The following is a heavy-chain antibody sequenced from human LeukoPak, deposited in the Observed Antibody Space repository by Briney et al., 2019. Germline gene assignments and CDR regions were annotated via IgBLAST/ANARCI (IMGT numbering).Heavy chain of an antibody. CDR1: GFSFRSYT. J-gene: IGHJ2*01. CDR3: ARGLDGNSIWYFDL. V-gene: IGHV3-21*01. Sequence: GGSLTLSCAASGFSFRSYTINWVRQAPGKGLEWVSSISSSGSLIYYADSVRGRFTVSRDNAKNSLHLQMNSLRDEDTAVYYCARGLDGNSIWYFDLWGRGTLVSVSS. D-gene: IGHD4-23*01. CDR2: ISSSGSLI.